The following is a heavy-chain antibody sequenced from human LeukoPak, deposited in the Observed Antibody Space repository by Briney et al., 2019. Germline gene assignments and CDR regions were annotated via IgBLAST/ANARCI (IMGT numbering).Heavy chain of an antibody. D-gene: IGHD3-10*01. Sequence: GGSLRLSCAVSGFTFSSYWMSWVRQAPGKGLEWVANIKQDGGEKYYVDSVKGRFTISRDNAKNSLYLQMNSLRVEDTAVYYCARDRSYGSGSLDIDYWGQGTLVTVSS. CDR3: ARDRSYGSGSLDIDY. V-gene: IGHV3-7*01. J-gene: IGHJ4*02. CDR1: GFTFSSYW. CDR2: IKQDGGEK.